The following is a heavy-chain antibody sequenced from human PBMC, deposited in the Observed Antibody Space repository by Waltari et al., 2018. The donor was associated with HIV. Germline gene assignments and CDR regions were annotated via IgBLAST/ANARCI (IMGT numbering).Heavy chain of an antibody. CDR3: GRLYFYDSSGKMFDY. D-gene: IGHD3-22*01. CDR1: GGSISSSSYY. V-gene: IGHV4-39*07. Sequence: QLQLQESGPGLVKPSETLSLTCTVSGGSISSSSYYWGWIRQPPGKGLEWIGSIYYSGSTYYNPSLKSRVTISVDTSKNQFSLKLSSVTAADTAVYYCGRLYFYDSSGKMFDYWGQGTLVTVSS. J-gene: IGHJ4*02. CDR2: IYYSGST.